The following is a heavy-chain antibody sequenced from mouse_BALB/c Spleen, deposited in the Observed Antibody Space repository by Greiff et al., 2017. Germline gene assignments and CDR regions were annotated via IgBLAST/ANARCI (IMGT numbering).Heavy chain of an antibody. J-gene: IGHJ2*01. D-gene: IGHD2-1*01. V-gene: IGHV1S81*02. CDR1: GYTFTSYW. CDR2: INPSNGRT. Sequence: QVQLQQSGAELVKPGASVKLSCKASGYTFTSYWMHWVKQRPGQGLEWIGEINPSNGRTNYNEKFKSKATLTVDKSSSTAYMQLSSLTSEDSAVYYCARSYGNYYFDYWGQGTTLTVSS. CDR3: ARSYGNYYFDY.